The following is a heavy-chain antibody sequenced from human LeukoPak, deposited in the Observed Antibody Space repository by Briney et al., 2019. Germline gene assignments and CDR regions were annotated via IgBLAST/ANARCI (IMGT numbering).Heavy chain of an antibody. Sequence: GGSLRLSCAASGFTFSSYAMSWVRQAPGKGLEWVSAISGSGGSTYYADSVKGRFTISRDNSKNTLYLQMNSLRAEDTAVYYCAKERGYSYGNNWFDPWGQEPWSPSPQ. CDR3: AKERGYSYGNNWFDP. CDR2: ISGSGGST. D-gene: IGHD5-18*01. J-gene: IGHJ5*02. V-gene: IGHV3-23*01. CDR1: GFTFSSYA.